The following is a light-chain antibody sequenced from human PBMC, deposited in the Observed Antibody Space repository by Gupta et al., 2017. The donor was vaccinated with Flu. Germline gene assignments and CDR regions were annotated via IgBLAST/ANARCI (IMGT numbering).Light chain of an antibody. J-gene: IGLJ1*01. Sequence: QSALTQPASVSGSPRQSITIPCSGTSSDVGRSAPVSWYQQHPDKAPKLIIFDVTNRPSGVSSRFSGSKSGNTASLTISGLQAEDETDYYCSSYTSGSTFYVFGTGTKVTVL. CDR1: SSDVGRSAP. V-gene: IGLV2-14*01. CDR3: SSYTSGSTFYV. CDR2: DVT.